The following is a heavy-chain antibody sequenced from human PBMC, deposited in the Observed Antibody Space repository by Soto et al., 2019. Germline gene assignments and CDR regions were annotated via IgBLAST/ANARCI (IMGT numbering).Heavy chain of an antibody. CDR1: GFSFTTYA. V-gene: IGHV3-30-3*01. J-gene: IGHJ4*02. CDR3: ARAIETAMDPCDY. Sequence: GGSLRLSCAASGFSFTTYAMHWVRHAPGKGLEWVAVISDDGSIKYYADSVKGRFTISRDNSKNTFSLQMNSLRGDDTAVYFCARAIETAMDPCDYWGQGTLVTSPQ. CDR2: ISDDGSIK. D-gene: IGHD5-18*01.